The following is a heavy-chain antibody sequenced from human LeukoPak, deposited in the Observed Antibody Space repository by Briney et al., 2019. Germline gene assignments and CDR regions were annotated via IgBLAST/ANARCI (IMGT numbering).Heavy chain of an antibody. D-gene: IGHD3-22*01. V-gene: IGHV1-18*01. Sequence: ASVKVSCKASGYTFTSYGISWVRQAPGQGLEWMGWISAYNGNTNYAQRLQGRVTMPTDTSTSTAYMELRSLRSDDTAVYYCAKYYYDSSGYYSFDYWGQGTLVTVSS. CDR1: GYTFTSYG. CDR2: ISAYNGNT. CDR3: AKYYYDSSGYYSFDY. J-gene: IGHJ4*02.